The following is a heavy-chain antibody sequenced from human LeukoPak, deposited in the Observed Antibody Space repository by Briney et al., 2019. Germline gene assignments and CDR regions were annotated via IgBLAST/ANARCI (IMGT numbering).Heavy chain of an antibody. CDR3: ARGLFGGGGNWFDP. V-gene: IGHV4-34*01. CDR2: INHSGST. J-gene: IGHJ5*02. Sequence: SETLSLTCAVYGGSFSGYYWSWIRQPPGKGLEWIGEINHSGSTNYNPALKSRVTISVDTSKNQFSLKLTSVTAADKAVYYCARGLFGGGGNWFDPWGQGTLVTVSS. D-gene: IGHD3-16*01. CDR1: GGSFSGYY.